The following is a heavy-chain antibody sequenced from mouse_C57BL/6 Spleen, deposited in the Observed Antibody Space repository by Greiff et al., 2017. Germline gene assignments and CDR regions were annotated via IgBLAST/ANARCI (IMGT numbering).Heavy chain of an antibody. V-gene: IGHV1-82*01. Sequence: VMLVESGPELVKPGASVKISCKASGYAFSSSWMNWVKQRPGKGLAWIGRIYPGDGDTNYNGKFKGKATLTADKSSSTAYMQLSSLTSEDSAVYFCAKGKIDYYGSSHFDYWGQGTTLTVSS. D-gene: IGHD1-1*01. CDR2: IYPGDGDT. J-gene: IGHJ2*01. CDR1: GYAFSSSW. CDR3: AKGKIDYYGSSHFDY.